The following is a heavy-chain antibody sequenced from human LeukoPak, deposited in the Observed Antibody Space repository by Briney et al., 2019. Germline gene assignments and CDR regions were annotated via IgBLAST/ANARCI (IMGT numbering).Heavy chain of an antibody. Sequence: KPSETLSLTCTVSGGSIDSSSYLWGWIRQPPGKELEWIGSINFNGDTSYNPTLKSRVTMSVDTSKNQFSLKVASVTVADTAVYYCAREQQLERFYYYGMDVWGQGTTVTVSS. CDR3: AREQQLERFYYYGMDV. CDR1: GGSIDSSSYL. J-gene: IGHJ6*02. CDR2: INFNGDT. D-gene: IGHD6-13*01. V-gene: IGHV4-39*07.